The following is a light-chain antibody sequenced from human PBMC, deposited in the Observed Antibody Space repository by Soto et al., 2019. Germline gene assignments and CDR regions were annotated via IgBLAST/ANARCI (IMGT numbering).Light chain of an antibody. Sequence: QSVLTQPPSVSGAPGQRVTISCTGSSSNIGAGFDVHWYHQIAGTAPKLLIYGNSNRPSGVPDRFSGSKSGTSASLAIRGLQPEDEADYYCATWDASLSGWVFGGGTKVTVL. CDR1: SSNIGAGFD. CDR2: GNS. V-gene: IGLV1-40*01. J-gene: IGLJ3*02. CDR3: ATWDASLSGWV.